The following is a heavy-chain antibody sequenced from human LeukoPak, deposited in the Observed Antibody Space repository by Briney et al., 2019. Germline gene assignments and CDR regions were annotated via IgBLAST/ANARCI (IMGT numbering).Heavy chain of an antibody. D-gene: IGHD2-8*01. V-gene: IGHV3-9*01. CDR2: ISWNSGSI. CDR1: GFTFDDYA. CDR3: AKPLLYSATDAFDI. Sequence: PGGSLRLSCAASGFTFDDYAMHWVRQAPGKGLEWVSGISWNSGSIGYADSVKGRFTISRDNAKNSLYLQMNSLRAEDTAVYYLAKPLLYSATDAFDIWGQGTMVTVSS. J-gene: IGHJ3*02.